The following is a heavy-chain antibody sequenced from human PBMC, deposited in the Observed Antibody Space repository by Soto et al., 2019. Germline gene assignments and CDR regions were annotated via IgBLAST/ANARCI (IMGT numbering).Heavy chain of an antibody. CDR1: GFTFSSHA. J-gene: IGHJ4*02. Sequence: EVQLLESGGGLVQPGGSLRLSCAASGFTFSSHAMSWVRQAPGKGLEWVSSTIDSGGRSYHADSVRGRFTISRDNSKHTLYLQMISLRADDTAIYYCAKDKMQQWLVGGYYDYWGQGALVTVSS. D-gene: IGHD6-19*01. V-gene: IGHV3-23*01. CDR3: AKDKMQQWLVGGYYDY. CDR2: TIDSGGRS.